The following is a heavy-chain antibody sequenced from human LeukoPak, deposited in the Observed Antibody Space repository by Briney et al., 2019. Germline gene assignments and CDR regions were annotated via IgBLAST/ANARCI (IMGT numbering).Heavy chain of an antibody. Sequence: GESLKISCKGSGYSFTSYWIGWVRPLPGKGLEWMGIIYPGDSDTRYSPSFQGQVTISADKSISTAYLQWSSLKASDTAMYYCARRTELDGDCYDYWGQGTLVTVSS. CDR3: ARRTELDGDCYDY. CDR2: IYPGDSDT. CDR1: GYSFTSYW. D-gene: IGHD2-8*01. J-gene: IGHJ4*02. V-gene: IGHV5-51*01.